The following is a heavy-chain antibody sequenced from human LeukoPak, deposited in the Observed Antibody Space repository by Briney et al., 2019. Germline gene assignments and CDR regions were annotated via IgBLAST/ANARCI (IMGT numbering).Heavy chain of an antibody. CDR3: ARDLRAFFDY. CDR2: IKQDGSEK. CDR1: GFTFSGYW. Sequence: GGSLRLSCAASGFTFSGYWMTWVRQAPGKGLEWVANIKQDGSEKYYVDSVKGLLTISRDNDKNSLYLQMNSLRAEDTAVYYCARDLRAFFDYWGQGTLVTVSS. D-gene: IGHD5/OR15-5a*01. J-gene: IGHJ4*02. V-gene: IGHV3-7*01.